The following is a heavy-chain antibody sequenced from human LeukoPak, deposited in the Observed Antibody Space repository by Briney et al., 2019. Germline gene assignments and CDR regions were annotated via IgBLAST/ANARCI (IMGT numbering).Heavy chain of an antibody. CDR2: ISSSSSYT. CDR1: GFTFSDYY. D-gene: IGHD3-10*01. J-gene: IGHJ6*04. CDR3: ARDLYGSGSYSNYYYGMDV. V-gene: IGHV3-11*06. Sequence: GGSLRLSCAASGFTFSDYYMSWTRQAPGKGLEWVSYISSSSSYTNYADSVKGRFTISRDNAKNSLYLQMNSLRAEDTAVYYCARDLYGSGSYSNYYYGMDVWGKGTTVTVSS.